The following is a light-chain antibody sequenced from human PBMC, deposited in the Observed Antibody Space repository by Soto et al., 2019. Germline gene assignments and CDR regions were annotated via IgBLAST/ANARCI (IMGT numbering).Light chain of an antibody. J-gene: IGLJ2*01. CDR2: ANI. Sequence: QSVLTQPPSVSGAPGQGVTISCTGSTSNIGSGYDVHWYQQVPGLAPKLLIYANINRPSGVPDRFSGSKSGTSASLAITGLQAEDEADYYYQSYDNSLSGWVFGGGTKLTVL. V-gene: IGLV1-40*01. CDR3: QSYDNSLSGWV. CDR1: TSNIGSGYD.